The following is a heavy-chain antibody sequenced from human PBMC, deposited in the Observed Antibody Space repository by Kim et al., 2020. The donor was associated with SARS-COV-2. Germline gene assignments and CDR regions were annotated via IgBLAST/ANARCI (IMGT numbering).Heavy chain of an antibody. J-gene: IGHJ4*02. CDR2: TYYRSKWYN. CDR3: ARDGIMITFGGVIAGHPFDY. Sequence: SQTLSLTCAISGDSVSSNSAAWNWIRQSPSRGLEWLGRTYYRSKWYNDYAVSVKSRITINPDTSKNQFSLQLNSVTPEDTAVYYCARDGIMITFGGVIAGHPFDYWGQGTLVTVSS. D-gene: IGHD3-16*02. CDR1: GDSVSSNSAA. V-gene: IGHV6-1*01.